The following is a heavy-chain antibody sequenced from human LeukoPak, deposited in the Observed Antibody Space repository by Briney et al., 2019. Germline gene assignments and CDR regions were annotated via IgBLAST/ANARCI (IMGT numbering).Heavy chain of an antibody. CDR2: ISGSGSGGST. CDR1: GFTFSSSA. V-gene: IGHV3-23*01. D-gene: IGHD1-26*01. J-gene: IGHJ4*02. CDR3: AREGDEVGSLDY. Sequence: PGGSLRLSCAASGFTFSSSAMSWVRQAPGKGLEWVSSISGSGSGGSTYYADSVKGRFTISRDNSKNTLYLQMNSLRAEDTAVYYCAREGDEVGSLDYWGQGTLVTVSS.